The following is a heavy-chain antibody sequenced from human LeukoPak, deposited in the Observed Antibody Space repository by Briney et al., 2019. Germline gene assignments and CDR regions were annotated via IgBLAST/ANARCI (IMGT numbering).Heavy chain of an antibody. CDR2: INPNSGGT. Sequence: GASVKVSCKASGYTFTSYYMHWVRQAPGQGLEWMGWINPNSGGTNYAQKFQGRVTMTRDTSISTAYMELSRLRSDDTAVYYCAREAYDSSGYYFDYWGQGTLVTVSS. D-gene: IGHD3-22*01. V-gene: IGHV1-2*02. J-gene: IGHJ4*02. CDR1: GYTFTSYY. CDR3: AREAYDSSGYYFDY.